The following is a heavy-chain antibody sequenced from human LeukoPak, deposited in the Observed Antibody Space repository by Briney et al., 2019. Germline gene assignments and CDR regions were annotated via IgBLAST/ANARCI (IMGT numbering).Heavy chain of an antibody. J-gene: IGHJ4*02. D-gene: IGHD5-18*01. CDR3: VRIVTGGYSYVDC. Sequence: GGSLRLSCAVSGFTFSSYWMNWVRQAPGKGLEWVASIKQDGGEKSYVDSVKGRFTISRDNAKNSLYLQMSSLRAEDTAVYYCVRIVTGGYSYVDCWGQGTLVTVSS. CDR1: GFTFSSYW. CDR2: IKQDGGEK. V-gene: IGHV3-7*01.